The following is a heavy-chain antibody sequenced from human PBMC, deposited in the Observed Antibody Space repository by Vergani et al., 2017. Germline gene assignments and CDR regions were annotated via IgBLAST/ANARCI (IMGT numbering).Heavy chain of an antibody. CDR3: ARDRDYSGAFDI. CDR1: GFTFSSYA. CDR2: ISGSGGST. J-gene: IGHJ3*02. V-gene: IGHV3-23*01. D-gene: IGHD2-15*01. Sequence: VQLLESGGGLVQPGGSLRLSCAASGFTFSSYAMSWVRQAPGKGLEWVSAISGSGGSTYYADSVKGRFTISRDNAKNSLYLQMNSLRAEDTAVYYCARDRDYSGAFDIWGQGTMVTVSS.